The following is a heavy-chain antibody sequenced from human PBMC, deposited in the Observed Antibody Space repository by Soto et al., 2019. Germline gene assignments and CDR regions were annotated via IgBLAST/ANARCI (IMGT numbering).Heavy chain of an antibody. V-gene: IGHV3-74*01. CDR2: INSDGSRK. CDR1: GFTFSTYW. CDR3: KTDVVVVPSSNGPRDY. Sequence: GGSLRLSCAASGFTFSTYWMHWVRQLPGKGLVWVSRINSDGSRKTYADSVRGRFTVSRDNAKNTLYLQMNSLRDEDTAVYYCKTDVVVVPSSNGPRDYWGQGTLVTVSS. J-gene: IGHJ4*02. D-gene: IGHD2-2*01.